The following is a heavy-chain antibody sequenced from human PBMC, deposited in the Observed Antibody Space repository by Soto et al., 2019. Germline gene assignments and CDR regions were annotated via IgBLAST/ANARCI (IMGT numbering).Heavy chain of an antibody. CDR3: ATDALREAFDI. CDR2: IYYSGST. D-gene: IGHD2-2*01. V-gene: IGHV4-39*01. J-gene: IGHJ3*02. Sequence: SATLSLTCTVSGGSISSSSYYWGWIRQPPGKGLEWIGSIYYSGSTYYNPSLKSRVTISVDTSKNQFSLKLSSVTAADTAVYYCATDALREAFDIWGQGTMVTVSS. CDR1: GGSISSSSYY.